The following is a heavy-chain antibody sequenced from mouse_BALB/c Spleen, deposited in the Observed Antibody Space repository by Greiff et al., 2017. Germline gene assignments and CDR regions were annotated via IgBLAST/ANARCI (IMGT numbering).Heavy chain of an antibody. J-gene: IGHJ4*01. CDR1: GFNIKDYY. Sequence: VQLQQSGAELVRSGASVKLSCTASGFNIKDYYMHWVKQRPEQGLEWIGWIDPENGDTEYAPKFQGKATMTADTSSNTAYLQLSSLTSEDTAVYYCNAYDYDGGGYAMDYWVKEPQSPSPQ. CDR3: NAYDYDGGGYAMDY. D-gene: IGHD2-4*01. V-gene: IGHV14-4*02. CDR2: IDPENGDT.